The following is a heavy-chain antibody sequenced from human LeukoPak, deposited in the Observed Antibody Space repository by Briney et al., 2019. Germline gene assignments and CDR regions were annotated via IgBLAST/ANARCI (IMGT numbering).Heavy chain of an antibody. Sequence: GASVKVSCKASGYTFTSYGISWVRQAPGQGLEWMGWISAYNGNTNYAQKLQGRVTMTTDTSTSTAYMELRSLRSDDTAVYHCAREVGATMFWWLDNWFDPWGQGTLVTVSS. CDR3: AREVGATMFWWLDNWFDP. CDR2: ISAYNGNT. D-gene: IGHD1-26*01. V-gene: IGHV1-18*01. J-gene: IGHJ5*02. CDR1: GYTFTSYG.